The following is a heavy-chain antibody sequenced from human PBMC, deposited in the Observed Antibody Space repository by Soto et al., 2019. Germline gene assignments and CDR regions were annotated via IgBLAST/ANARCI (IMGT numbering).Heavy chain of an antibody. Sequence: PGGSLRLSCAASGFTFSNAWMSWVRQAPGKGLEWVGRIKSKTDGGTTDYAAPVKGRFTISRDDSKNTLYLQMNSLKTEDTAVYYCTTELWFGESNNRFDLWGQGTLAIVSS. D-gene: IGHD3-10*01. J-gene: IGHJ5*02. CDR2: IKSKTDGGTT. CDR1: GFTFSNAW. V-gene: IGHV3-15*01. CDR3: TTELWFGESNNRFDL.